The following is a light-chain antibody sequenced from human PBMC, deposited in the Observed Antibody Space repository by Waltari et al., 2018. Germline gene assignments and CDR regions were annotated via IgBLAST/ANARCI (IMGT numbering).Light chain of an antibody. J-gene: IGLJ3*02. CDR3: SSYTQSRTRV. V-gene: IGLV2-23*02. Sequence: QSALTQSASVSGSPGQSIPISCTGTSRGVRSYDLVPWYQQLPGRAPTLILFGVAKRPSGISDRFSGSKSGNTASLTISGLQSEDEAHYYCSSYTQSRTRVFGGGTKLTVL. CDR1: SRGVRSYDL. CDR2: GVA.